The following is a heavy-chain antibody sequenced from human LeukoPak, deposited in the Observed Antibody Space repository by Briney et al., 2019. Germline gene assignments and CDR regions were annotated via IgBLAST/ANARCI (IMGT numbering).Heavy chain of an antibody. V-gene: IGHV3-23*01. Sequence: GGSLRLSCAASGFTFSSYWMSWARQAPGKGLEWVSAISGSGGSTYYADSVKGRFTISRDNSKNTLYLQMNSLRAEDTAVYYCAKAQRGLLHAFDIWGQGTMVTVSS. CDR2: ISGSGGST. D-gene: IGHD3-22*01. CDR1: GFTFSSYW. CDR3: AKAQRGLLHAFDI. J-gene: IGHJ3*02.